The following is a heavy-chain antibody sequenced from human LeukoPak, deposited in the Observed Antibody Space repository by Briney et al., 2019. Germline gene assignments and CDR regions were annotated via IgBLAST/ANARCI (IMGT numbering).Heavy chain of an antibody. CDR2: ISGSGGST. Sequence: GGSLRLSCAASGFTFSSYAMSWVRQAPGKGLKWVSAISGSGGSTYYADSVKGRFTTSRDNSKNTLYLQMNSLRAEDTAVYYCAKNPPRIRYFDWPKDYWGQGTLVTVSS. V-gene: IGHV3-23*01. D-gene: IGHD3-9*01. CDR3: AKNPPRIRYFDWPKDY. J-gene: IGHJ4*02. CDR1: GFTFSSYA.